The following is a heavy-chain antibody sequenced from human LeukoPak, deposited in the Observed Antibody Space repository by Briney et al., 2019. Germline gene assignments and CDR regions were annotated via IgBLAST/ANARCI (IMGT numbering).Heavy chain of an antibody. D-gene: IGHD1-26*01. CDR3: ARDPLGSYAHFDY. J-gene: IGHJ4*02. CDR1: GFTFSSYW. V-gene: IGHV3-7*01. CDR2: IKQDGSEK. Sequence: PGGSLRLSCAASGFTFSSYWVSWVRQAPGKGLEWVANIKQDGSEKYYVDSVKGRFTISRDNAKNSLYLQMNSLRAEDTAVYYCARDPLGSYAHFDYWGQGTLVTVSS.